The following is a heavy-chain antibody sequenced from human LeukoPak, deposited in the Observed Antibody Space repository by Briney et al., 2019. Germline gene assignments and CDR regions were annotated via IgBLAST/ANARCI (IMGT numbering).Heavy chain of an antibody. J-gene: IGHJ4*02. V-gene: IGHV1-46*01. Sequence: ASVKVYCKASGYTFTSYYMHWVRQAPGQGLEWMGIINPSGGSTSYAQKFQGRVTMTRDTSTSTVYMELSSLRSEDTAVYYCARAREGVDYSNYRGLLDYWGQGTLVTVSS. CDR3: ARAREGVDYSNYRGLLDY. D-gene: IGHD4-11*01. CDR2: INPSGGST. CDR1: GYTFTSYY.